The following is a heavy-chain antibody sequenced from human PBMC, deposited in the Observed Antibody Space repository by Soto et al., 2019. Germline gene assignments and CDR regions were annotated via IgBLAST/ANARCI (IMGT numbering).Heavy chain of an antibody. CDR1: GFTFSSYA. V-gene: IGHV3-23*01. Sequence: PGGSLRLSCAASGFTFSSYAMSWVRQAPGKGLEWVSAISGSGGSTYYADPVKGRFTISRDNSKNTLYLQMNSLRAEDTAVYYCAKDGEVEMATIGFARDWYFDLWGRGTLVTVSS. D-gene: IGHD5-12*01. CDR3: AKDGEVEMATIGFARDWYFDL. CDR2: ISGSGGST. J-gene: IGHJ2*01.